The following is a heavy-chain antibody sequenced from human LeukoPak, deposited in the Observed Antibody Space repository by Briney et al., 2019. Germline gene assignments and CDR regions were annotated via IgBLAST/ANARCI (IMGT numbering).Heavy chain of an antibody. V-gene: IGHV3-21*01. J-gene: IGHJ4*02. CDR2: ISSSSSYI. Sequence: GGSLRLSCAASGFTFSSYSMNWVRQAPGKGLEWVSSISSSSSYIYYADSVKGRFTISRDNAKNSLYLQMNSLRAEDTAVYYCARVGDILTGYYRSDAFDIWGQGTLVTVSS. D-gene: IGHD3-9*01. CDR1: GFTFSSYS. CDR3: ARVGDILTGYYRSDAFDI.